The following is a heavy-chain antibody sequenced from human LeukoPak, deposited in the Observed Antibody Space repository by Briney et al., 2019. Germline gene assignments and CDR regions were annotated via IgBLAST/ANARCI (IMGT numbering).Heavy chain of an antibody. J-gene: IGHJ4*02. CDR2: ISKDGTDK. Sequence: PGGSLRLSCAASGFTFSNYAMHWVRQAPGKGLEWVAVISKDGTDKYYTDSVKGRLTISRDNSKSTLYLQMNSLRAEDTAVYYCAKDWGYASGTYLTYWGQGTLVTVSS. V-gene: IGHV3-30*18. CDR3: AKDWGYASGTYLTY. D-gene: IGHD3-10*01. CDR1: GFTFSNYA.